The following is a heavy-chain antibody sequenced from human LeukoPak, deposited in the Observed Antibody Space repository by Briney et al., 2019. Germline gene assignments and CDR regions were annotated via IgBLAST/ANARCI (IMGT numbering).Heavy chain of an antibody. J-gene: IGHJ4*02. D-gene: IGHD3-9*01. CDR2: ISPSGDIT. V-gene: IGHV3-23*01. CDR3: ARASYYDILTGYYPFDY. CDR1: GFTFSNHG. Sequence: PGGSLRLSCAASGFTFSNHGMNWVRQAPGKGLEWVSGISPSGDITYYADSVKGRFTISRDNSKNSLYLQMNSLRAEDTAVYYCARASYYDILTGYYPFDYWGQGTLVTVSS.